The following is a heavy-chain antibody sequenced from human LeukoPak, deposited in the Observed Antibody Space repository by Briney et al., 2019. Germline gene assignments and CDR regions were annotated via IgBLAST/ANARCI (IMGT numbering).Heavy chain of an antibody. Sequence: GGSLRLSCAASGFPFMSYSMNWVRQAPGKGLEWVSAISGSGGAAYSADSVKGRFTISRDNSNNTLYLEMSGLRLDDTAVYYCARDDWTTSGRLDPWGQGTLVTVSS. D-gene: IGHD6-25*01. V-gene: IGHV3-23*01. J-gene: IGHJ5*02. CDR3: ARDDWTTSGRLDP. CDR2: ISGSGGAA. CDR1: GFPFMSYS.